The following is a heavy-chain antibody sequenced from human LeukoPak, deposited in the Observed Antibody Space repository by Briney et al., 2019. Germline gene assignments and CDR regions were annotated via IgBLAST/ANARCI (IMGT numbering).Heavy chain of an antibody. D-gene: IGHD3-3*01. J-gene: IGHJ6*02. CDR3: ATFGYYYYYGMDV. Sequence: SETLSLTCTVSGGSISSYYWSWIRQPPGKGLEWIGYIYYTGSTKYNPSLKSRVTISVDTSKNQFSLKLSSVTAADTAVYYCATFGYYYYYGMDVWGQGTTVTVSS. CDR1: GGSISSYY. CDR2: IYYTGST. V-gene: IGHV4-59*01.